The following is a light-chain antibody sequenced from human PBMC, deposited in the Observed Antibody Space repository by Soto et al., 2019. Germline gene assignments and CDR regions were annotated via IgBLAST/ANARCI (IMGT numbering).Light chain of an antibody. CDR2: DAS. CDR3: QQRSNWPIT. J-gene: IGKJ5*01. CDR1: QSVSSY. Sequence: EIVLTQSPATLSLSPGERATLSCSTSQSVSSYFAWYQQKPGRAPRLLIYDASNRATGIPARFIGSGSGTAFTLTISSLEPEDFAVYYCQQRSNWPITFGQGTRLEIK. V-gene: IGKV3-11*01.